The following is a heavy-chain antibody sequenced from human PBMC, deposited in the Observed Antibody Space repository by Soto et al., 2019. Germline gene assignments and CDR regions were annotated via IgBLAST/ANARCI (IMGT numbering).Heavy chain of an antibody. D-gene: IGHD2-8*01. CDR2: MSFDGSDI. CDR1: GFDFSNYV. J-gene: IGHJ4*02. Sequence: QPXGSLGLSCAASGFDFSNYVLHGVRQAPGKGLEWVAVMSFDGSDIYYADSVKGRFTISRDNSKNTLYLQMNNLRPEDTAVYYCAKVREDIVLLAALDYWGQGTLVTVSS. CDR3: AKVREDIVLLAALDY. V-gene: IGHV3-30*18.